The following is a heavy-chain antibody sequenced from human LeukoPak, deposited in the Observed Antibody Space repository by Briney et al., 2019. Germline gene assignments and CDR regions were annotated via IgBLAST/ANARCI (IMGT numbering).Heavy chain of an antibody. V-gene: IGHV4-59*01. CDR1: GGSISSYY. CDR2: IYYSGST. D-gene: IGHD3-3*01. CDR3: ARDTYDFWSGYYMYMDV. J-gene: IGHJ6*03. Sequence: SETLSLTCTVSGGSISSYYWSWIRQPPGKGLEWIGYIYYSGSTNYNPSLKSRVTISVDTSKNQFSLKLSSVTAADTAVYYCARDTYDFWSGYYMYMDVWGKGTTVTVSS.